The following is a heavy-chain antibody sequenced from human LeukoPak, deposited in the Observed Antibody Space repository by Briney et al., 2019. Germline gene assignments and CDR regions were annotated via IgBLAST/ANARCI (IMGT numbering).Heavy chain of an antibody. J-gene: IGHJ4*02. CDR3: ARGIAVAGTDS. Sequence: GGSLRLSCAASGFTFSSYWMHWIRQAPGKGLVWLARINSDGYSISYADPVKGRFTISRDNAKNTLYLQMNSLGVEDTAMYYCARGIAVAGTDSWGQGTLVTVSS. D-gene: IGHD6-19*01. CDR2: INSDGYSI. V-gene: IGHV3-74*01. CDR1: GFTFSSYW.